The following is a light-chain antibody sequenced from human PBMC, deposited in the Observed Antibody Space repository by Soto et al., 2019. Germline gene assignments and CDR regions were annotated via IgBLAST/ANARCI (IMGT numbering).Light chain of an antibody. Sequence: QSVLTQPPSVSGAPGQRVTISCTGSSSNIGAGYDVHWYQQLPGTAPKLLIYVNSNRPSGVPDRFSGSKSGTSASLAITGLQAEDEADYYCQSYDSSLSGSYVFGTGT. V-gene: IGLV1-40*01. CDR3: QSYDSSLSGSYV. CDR2: VNS. CDR1: SSNIGAGYD. J-gene: IGLJ1*01.